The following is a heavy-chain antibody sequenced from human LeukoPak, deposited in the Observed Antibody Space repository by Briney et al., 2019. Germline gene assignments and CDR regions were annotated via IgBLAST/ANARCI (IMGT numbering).Heavy chain of an antibody. CDR2: INPNSGGT. J-gene: IGHJ1*01. CDR1: GYTFTGYY. V-gene: IGHV1-2*02. CDR3: ARIGISARGTNFHH. D-gene: IGHD6-13*01. Sequence: GASVKVSCKASGYTFTGYYMHWVRQAPGQGLEWMGWINPNSGGTNYAQKFQGRATMTRDTSISTAYMELSRLRSDDTALYYCARIGISARGTNFHHWGQGTLVTVSS.